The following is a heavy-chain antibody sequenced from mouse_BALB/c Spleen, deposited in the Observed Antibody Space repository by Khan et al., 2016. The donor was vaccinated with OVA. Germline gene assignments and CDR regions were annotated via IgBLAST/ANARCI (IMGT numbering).Heavy chain of an antibody. D-gene: IGHD1-1*01. CDR1: GYSITSGYA. CDR3: ARGNYYGYYFAY. J-gene: IGHJ2*01. V-gene: IGHV3-2*02. CDR2: ISYSGVT. Sequence: VQLKESGPGLVKPSQSLSLTCTVTGYSITSGYAWNWIRQFPGNKLEWMGYISYSGVTSYTPSLKSRISITRDTSKNQFFLQLTSVTTEDTVTYYCARGNYYGYYFAYWGQGTTLTVSS.